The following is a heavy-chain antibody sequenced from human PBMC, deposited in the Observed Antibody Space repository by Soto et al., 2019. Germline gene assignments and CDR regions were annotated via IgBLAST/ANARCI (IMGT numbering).Heavy chain of an antibody. J-gene: IGHJ6*02. Sequence: EVQLVESGGGLVQPGGSLRLSCAASGFDFSNSWIHWVRQGPGKGLVWVSHINSDGSGTTYADSVKGRFTISRDNAKNTVYLQMNSLRAEDTAVYYCAKDTAYAMDVWGQGTTVTVS. V-gene: IGHV3-74*01. CDR1: GFDFSNSW. CDR2: INSDGSGT. CDR3: AKDTAYAMDV. D-gene: IGHD2-15*01.